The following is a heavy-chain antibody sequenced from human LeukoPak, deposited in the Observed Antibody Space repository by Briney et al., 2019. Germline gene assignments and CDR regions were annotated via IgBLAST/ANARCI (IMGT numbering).Heavy chain of an antibody. J-gene: IGHJ6*03. D-gene: IGHD6-13*01. CDR1: GYTFSYYY. CDR2: INPSGGST. V-gene: IGHV1-46*01. CDR3: ARSFGASQQYSSSWYYYYMDV. Sequence: ASVKVSCKASGYTFSYYYMHWVRQAPGQGLEWMGIINPSGGSTSYAQKFQGRVTMTRDMSTSTVYMELSSLRSDDTAVYYCARSFGASQQYSSSWYYYYMDVWGKGTTVTVSS.